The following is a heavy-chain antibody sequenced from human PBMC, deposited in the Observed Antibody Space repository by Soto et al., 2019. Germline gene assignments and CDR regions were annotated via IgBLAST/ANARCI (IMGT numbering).Heavy chain of an antibody. D-gene: IGHD2-2*01. CDR2: IIPILGIA. V-gene: IGHV1-69*02. CDR3: AVPAAQWAGEYYFDY. J-gene: IGHJ4*02. Sequence: QVQLVQSGAEVKKPGSSVKVSCKASGGTFSSYTISWVRQAPGQGLEWMGRIIPILGIANYAQKFQGRVTITVAKSTRTAYMELSSLRSEDTAVYYCAVPAAQWAGEYYFDYWGQGTLVTVSS. CDR1: GGTFSSYT.